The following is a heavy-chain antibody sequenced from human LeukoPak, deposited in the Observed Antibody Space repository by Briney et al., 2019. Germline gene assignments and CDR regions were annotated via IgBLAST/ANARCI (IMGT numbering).Heavy chain of an antibody. CDR1: GYTFPSYG. D-gene: IGHD2-2*01. Sequence: ASVKVSCKASGYTFPSYGISWVRQVPGQGLEWMGWISAYNGNTNYAQKFQDRVTMTTDTSTSTVYMELRSLRSDDTAVYYCARDMYCSSTSCYYDYWGQGTLVTVSS. J-gene: IGHJ4*02. CDR2: ISAYNGNT. CDR3: ARDMYCSSTSCYYDY. V-gene: IGHV1-18*01.